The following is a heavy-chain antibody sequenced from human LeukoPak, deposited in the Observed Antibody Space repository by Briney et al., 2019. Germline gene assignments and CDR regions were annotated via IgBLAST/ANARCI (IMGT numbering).Heavy chain of an antibody. CDR2: ISRTSSAR. CDR3: ATLSDRNFYYSYGLDV. V-gene: IGHV3-48*04. D-gene: IGHD1-14*01. Sequence: GGSLRLSCTASGFTFSDHSMNWVRQAPGKGLEWVSYISRTSSARYYADSVKGRFTISGDNAKNSLNLQVNSLRAEDTAVYYCATLSDRNFYYSYGLDVWGQGTTVTVS. J-gene: IGHJ6*02. CDR1: GFTFSDHS.